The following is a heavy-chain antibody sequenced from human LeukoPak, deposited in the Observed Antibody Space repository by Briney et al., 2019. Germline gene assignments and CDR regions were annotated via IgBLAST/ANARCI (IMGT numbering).Heavy chain of an antibody. D-gene: IGHD2-8*02. CDR3: AREVSTGWTYFDS. Sequence: KPSETLSLTCSVSGGSISDSTYYWGWIRQPPGKGLEWIGSIYYSGDASYNPSLRSRVSMSVGTSKNQISLKVTSVAAEDTAVYYCAREVSTGWTYFDSWGQGTLVTVSS. CDR1: GGSISDSTYY. V-gene: IGHV4-39*02. CDR2: IYYSGDA. J-gene: IGHJ4*02.